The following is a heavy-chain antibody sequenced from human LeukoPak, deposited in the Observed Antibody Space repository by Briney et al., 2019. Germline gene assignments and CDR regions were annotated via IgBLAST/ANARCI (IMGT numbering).Heavy chain of an antibody. CDR3: ASGSSPFYYGMDV. J-gene: IGHJ6*04. D-gene: IGHD2-2*01. CDR2: IYPGDSDT. Sequence: GESLKISCKGSGYTFTSWWIGWVRQMPGKGLEWMGIIYPGDSDTRYSPSFQGQVTISADKSISTAYLQWSSLKASDTAMYYCASGSSPFYYGMDVWGKGTTVTVSS. V-gene: IGHV5-51*01. CDR1: GYTFTSWW.